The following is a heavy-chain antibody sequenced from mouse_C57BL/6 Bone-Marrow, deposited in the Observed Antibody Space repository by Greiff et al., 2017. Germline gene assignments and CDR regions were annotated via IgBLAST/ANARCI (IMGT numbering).Heavy chain of an antibody. Sequence: VQLQQSGPELVKPGASVKISCKASGYTFTDYYMNWVKQSHGKSLEWIGDINPNNGGTSYNQKFKGKATLTVDKSSSTAYMELRSLTSEDSAVYYCAGLFDGYYYFDYWGQGTTLTVSS. V-gene: IGHV1-26*01. J-gene: IGHJ2*01. CDR1: GYTFTDYY. CDR3: AGLFDGYYYFDY. D-gene: IGHD2-3*01. CDR2: INPNNGGT.